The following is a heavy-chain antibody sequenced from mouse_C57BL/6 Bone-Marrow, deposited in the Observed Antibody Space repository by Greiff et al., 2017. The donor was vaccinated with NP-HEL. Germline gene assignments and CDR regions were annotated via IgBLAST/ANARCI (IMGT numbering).Heavy chain of an antibody. CDR3: ARPPNWDYAMDY. Sequence: QVQLQQPGAELVKPGASVKLSCKASGYTFTSYWMHWVKQRPGQGLEWIGMIHPNSGRTNYNEKFKSKATLTVDKSSSTAYMQLSSLTSEDSAVYYCARPPNWDYAMDYWGQGTSVTVSS. CDR2: IHPNSGRT. D-gene: IGHD4-1*01. V-gene: IGHV1-64*01. CDR1: GYTFTSYW. J-gene: IGHJ4*01.